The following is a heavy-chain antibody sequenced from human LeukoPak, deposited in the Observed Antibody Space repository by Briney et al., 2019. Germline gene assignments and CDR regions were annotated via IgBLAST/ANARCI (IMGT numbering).Heavy chain of an antibody. CDR3: ARGGEAGLAD. J-gene: IGHJ4*02. CDR2: IYSSGST. V-gene: IGHV4-59*01. D-gene: IGHD4-17*01. Sequence: SETLSLTCTVSGASMSSYYWTWIRQPPGKGLEWIGYIYSSGSTNSNPSLKSRVTISVDTSKNQFSLNLSSVTAAATAVYYCARGGEAGLADWGQGNLVTVSS. CDR1: GASMSSYY.